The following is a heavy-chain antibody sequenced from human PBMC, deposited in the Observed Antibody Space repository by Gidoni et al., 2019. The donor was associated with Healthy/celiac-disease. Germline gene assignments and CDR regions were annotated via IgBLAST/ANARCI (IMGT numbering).Heavy chain of an antibody. CDR3: ARDFIAQQWLFMRFDI. D-gene: IGHD6-19*01. V-gene: IGHV3-48*01. CDR2: ISSSSSTI. J-gene: IGHJ3*02. CDR1: GFTFSSYS. Sequence: EVQLVESGGGLVQPGGSLRLSCAASGFTFSSYSRNWVRQAPGKGLECVSYISSSSSTIYYADSVKGRFTISRDNAKNSLYLQMNSLRAEDTAVYYCARDFIAQQWLFMRFDIWGQGTMVTVSS.